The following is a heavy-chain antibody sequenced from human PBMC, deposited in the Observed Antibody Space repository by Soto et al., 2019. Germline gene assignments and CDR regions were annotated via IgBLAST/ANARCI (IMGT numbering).Heavy chain of an antibody. CDR1: GDSVSTNGAA. Sequence: QLQLQQSGPGLVKPSQTLSLTCAISGDSVSTNGAAWNWIRQSPSRGLEWLGRTYYRSKWYNDYALSVKRRITLNPDTSQNQFFLQLNSVAPEDTAMYYCARENDYVWGSYRISGAFDIWGQGTMVTVSS. D-gene: IGHD3-16*02. CDR3: ARENDYVWGSYRISGAFDI. CDR2: TYYRSKWYN. V-gene: IGHV6-1*01. J-gene: IGHJ3*02.